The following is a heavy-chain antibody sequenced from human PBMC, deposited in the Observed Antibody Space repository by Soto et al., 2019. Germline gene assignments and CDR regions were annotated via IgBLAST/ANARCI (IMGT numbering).Heavy chain of an antibody. D-gene: IGHD2-15*01. Sequence: SETLSVTCTVSGGSIISYYCSWIRQPGGKGLGSIXRIYTSGTNNDNSSLKSRVPMSVDKSKNQFSLKLSCVNAADPAVYYCARDGAEDIVNWFDPWGQGTLVTVSS. J-gene: IGHJ5*02. CDR2: IYTSGTN. V-gene: IGHV4-4*07. CDR1: GGSIISYY. CDR3: ARDGAEDIVNWFDP.